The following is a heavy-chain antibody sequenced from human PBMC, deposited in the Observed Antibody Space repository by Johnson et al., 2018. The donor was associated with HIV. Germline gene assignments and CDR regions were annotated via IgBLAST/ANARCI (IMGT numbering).Heavy chain of an antibody. J-gene: IGHJ3*02. Sequence: VQLVESGGGLVQPGGSLRLSCAASGFTVSSNYMSWVRQAPGKGLEWVSVIYNGGTTYYAESVKGRFTISRDNSKNTLFLQMNSLRAEDTAVYYCARERAYSGSYSGAFDIWGQGTVVSVSS. CDR2: IYNGGTT. V-gene: IGHV3-66*01. D-gene: IGHD1-26*01. CDR3: ARERAYSGSYSGAFDI. CDR1: GFTVSSNY.